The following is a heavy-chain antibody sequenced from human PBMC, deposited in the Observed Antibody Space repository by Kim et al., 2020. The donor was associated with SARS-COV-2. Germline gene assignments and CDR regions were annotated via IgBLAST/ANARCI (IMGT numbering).Heavy chain of an antibody. V-gene: IGHV6-1*01. D-gene: IGHD2-15*01. CDR1: GDSVSSKSAA. CDR2: TYYRSKWNN. CDR3: ARESPWCSGDTCYSRWFNA. Sequence: SQTLSLTCAISGDSVSSKSAAWNWIRQSPSRGLEWLGRTYYRSKWNNDYAVSVKSRITISPDTSKNHFSLQLNSVTPEDTAVYYCARESPWCSGDTCYSRWFNAWGQGTLVPVSS. J-gene: IGHJ5*02.